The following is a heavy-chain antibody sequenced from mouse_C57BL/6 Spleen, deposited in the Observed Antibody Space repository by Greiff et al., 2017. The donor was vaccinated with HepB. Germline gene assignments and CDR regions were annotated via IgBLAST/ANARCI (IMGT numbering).Heavy chain of an antibody. CDR1: GFSLTSYG. CDR2: IWSGGST. CDR3: AGDGYPYAMDY. D-gene: IGHD2-3*01. Sequence: VKLVESGPGLVQPSQSLSITCTVSGFSLTSYGVHWVRQPPGKGLEWLGVIWSGGSTDYNAAFISRLSISKDNSKSQVFFKMNSLQADDTAIYYCAGDGYPYAMDYWGQGTSVTVSS. V-gene: IGHV2-4*01. J-gene: IGHJ4*01.